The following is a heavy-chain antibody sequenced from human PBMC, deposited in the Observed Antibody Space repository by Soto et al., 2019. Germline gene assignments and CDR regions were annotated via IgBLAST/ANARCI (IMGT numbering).Heavy chain of an antibody. J-gene: IGHJ3*02. CDR1: GGSISSGGYY. V-gene: IGHV4-31*03. Sequence: SETLSLTCTVSGGSISSGGYYWSWIRQHPGKGLEWIGYIYYSGSTYYNPSLKSRVTISVDTSKNQFSLKLGSVTAADTAVYYCARGTARTHAFDIWGQGTMVTVSS. CDR2: IYYSGST. CDR3: ARGTARTHAFDI. D-gene: IGHD6-6*01.